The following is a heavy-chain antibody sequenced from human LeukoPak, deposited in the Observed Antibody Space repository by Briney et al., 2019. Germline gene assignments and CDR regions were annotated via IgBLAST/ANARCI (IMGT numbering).Heavy chain of an antibody. Sequence: PGGSLRLSCAASGFTFSNAWMSWVRQAPGKGLEGVGRIKSKTGDGTTDYAANVKGRFTISREDSKNTLYLQMNSLKTEDTAVYYCTTVVGGNYDILTGVYYYYFMDAWGKGTTVTISS. D-gene: IGHD3-9*01. J-gene: IGHJ6*03. V-gene: IGHV3-15*01. CDR1: GFTFSNAW. CDR3: TTVVGGNYDILTGVYYYYFMDA. CDR2: IKSKTGDGTT.